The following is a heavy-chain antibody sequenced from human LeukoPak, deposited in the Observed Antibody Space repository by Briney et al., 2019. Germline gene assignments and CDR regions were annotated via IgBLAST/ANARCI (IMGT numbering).Heavy chain of an antibody. CDR3: ARHSSVLNSFDP. J-gene: IGHJ5*02. CDR1: AYSFTNYW. D-gene: IGHD3-22*01. CDR2: IDPGDSQT. Sequence: GESLKISCKGSAYSFTNYWISWVRQVPGKGLEWMGRIDPGDSQTNYSPSFQGHVTISADKSISTAYLQWSSLKASDTAMYYCARHSSVLNSFDPWGQGTLVTVSS. V-gene: IGHV5-10-1*01.